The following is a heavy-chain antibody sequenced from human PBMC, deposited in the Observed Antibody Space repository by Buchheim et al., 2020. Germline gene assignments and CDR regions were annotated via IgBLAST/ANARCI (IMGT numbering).Heavy chain of an antibody. D-gene: IGHD3-10*01. CDR3: ARLVAKGGKGLLWFREKRGYYYYGMDV. V-gene: IGHV3-23*01. J-gene: IGHJ6*02. Sequence: EVQLLESGGGLVQPGGSLRLSCAASGFTFSSYAMSWVRQAPGKGLEWVSAISGSGGSTYYADSVKGRFTISRDNSKNTLYLQMNSLRAEDTAVYYCARLVAKGGKGLLWFREKRGYYYYGMDVWGQGTT. CDR1: GFTFSSYA. CDR2: ISGSGGST.